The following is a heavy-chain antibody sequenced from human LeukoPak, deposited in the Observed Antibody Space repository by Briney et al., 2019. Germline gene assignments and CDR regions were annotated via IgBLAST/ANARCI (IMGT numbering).Heavy chain of an antibody. CDR2: IRYDGSNK. CDR3: AKAAFGELYDYFDY. J-gene: IGHJ4*02. V-gene: IGHV3-30*02. CDR1: GFTFSSYV. Sequence: PGGSLRLSCAASGFTFSSYVMHWVRQAPGKGLEWVAFIRYDGSNKYYADSVKGRFTISRDNSKNTLYLQMNSLRAEDTAVYYCAKAAFGELYDYFDYWGQGTLVTVSS. D-gene: IGHD3-10*01.